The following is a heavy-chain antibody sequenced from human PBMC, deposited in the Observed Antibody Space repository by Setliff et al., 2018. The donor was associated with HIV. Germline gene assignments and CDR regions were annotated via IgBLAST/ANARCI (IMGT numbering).Heavy chain of an antibody. J-gene: IGHJ4*02. V-gene: IGHV3-30*04. CDR3: ASRGYSYGFEY. CDR2: ISFDGSVK. Sequence: SGGSLRLSCATSGLTLSYYTMHWVRQAPGKGLEWVAFISFDGSVKNYGDSVKGRFTISRDNSKNTLYLQLNSLRPEDTAVYYCASRGYSYGFEYWGQGTLVTVSS. CDR1: GLTLSYYT. D-gene: IGHD5-18*01.